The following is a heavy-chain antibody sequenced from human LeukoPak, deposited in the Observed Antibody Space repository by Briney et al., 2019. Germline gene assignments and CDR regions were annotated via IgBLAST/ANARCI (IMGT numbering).Heavy chain of an antibody. V-gene: IGHV3-48*03. CDR2: ISSSGYSI. CDR1: GFTFSSYE. CDR3: AREYSSSSGPCFDH. J-gene: IGHJ4*02. D-gene: IGHD6-6*01. Sequence: GGSLRLSCAASGFTFSSYEMNWVRQAPGEGLEWVSYISSSGYSIYYADSVKGRFSISRDNAKNSLYLQMNSLRAEDAAVYYCAREYSSSSGPCFDHWGQGTLVIVSS.